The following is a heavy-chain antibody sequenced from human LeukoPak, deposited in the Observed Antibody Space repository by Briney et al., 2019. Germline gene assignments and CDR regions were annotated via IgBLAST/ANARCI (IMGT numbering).Heavy chain of an antibody. D-gene: IGHD3-10*01. J-gene: IGHJ4*02. CDR3: AKAMEGISLDYFDY. CDR1: GFTFNTYA. V-gene: IGHV3-23*01. CDR2: ISGSGGST. Sequence: GGSLRLSCVASGFTFNTYAMSWVRQAPGKGLEWVSGISGSGGSTYYADSVKGRFTISRDNSKNTLYLQMNSLRAEDTAVYYCAKAMEGISLDYFDYWGQGTLVTVSS.